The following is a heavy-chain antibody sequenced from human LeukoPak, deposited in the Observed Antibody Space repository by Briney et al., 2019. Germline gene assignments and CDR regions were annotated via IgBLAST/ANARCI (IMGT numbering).Heavy chain of an antibody. J-gene: IGHJ4*02. Sequence: GGSLRLSCAASGFTFSNYWMHWVRQAPGKGLVWVSLINTDGSILTYADSVKGRVTISRDNARNTLYLQMNSLRAEDSAVYYCARSMGIAVSRNSNFDYWGQGILVTVSS. V-gene: IGHV3-74*01. CDR2: INTDGSIL. D-gene: IGHD6-19*01. CDR1: GFTFSNYW. CDR3: ARSMGIAVSRNSNFDY.